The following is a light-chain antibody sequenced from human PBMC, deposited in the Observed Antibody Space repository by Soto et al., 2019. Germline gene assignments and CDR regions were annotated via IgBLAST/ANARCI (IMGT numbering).Light chain of an antibody. V-gene: IGKV1-5*03. J-gene: IGKJ4*01. CDR1: QSISSSW. CDR3: QQYDGYPSP. CDR2: KAA. Sequence: DIQMTQSPSTLPASVGDRVTITCRASQSISSSWLAWYHQKPGKAPKLLIYKAANLESGVPPRFSGSGPGTEFTLTIRSLQTDDFATYYCQQYDGYPSPFGGGTKVEIK.